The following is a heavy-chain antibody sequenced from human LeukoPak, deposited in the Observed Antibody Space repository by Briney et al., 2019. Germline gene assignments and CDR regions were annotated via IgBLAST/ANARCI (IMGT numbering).Heavy chain of an antibody. D-gene: IGHD2-15*01. CDR2: IYNSGST. CDR3: ARGYCSGGSCYSRVFDY. CDR1: GGSISSYH. V-gene: IGHV4-59*01. Sequence: SETLSLTCTVSGGSISSYHWSWIRQPPGKGLEGIGYIYNSGSTNYNPSLKSRVTISVDTSKNQFSLKLSSVTAADTAVYYCARGYCSGGSCYSRVFDYWGQGTLVSVSS. J-gene: IGHJ4*02.